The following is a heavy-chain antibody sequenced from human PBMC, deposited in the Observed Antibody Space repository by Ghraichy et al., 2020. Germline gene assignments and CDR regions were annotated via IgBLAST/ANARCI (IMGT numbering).Heavy chain of an antibody. CDR3: ARGSVGYCTSTTCQLYYFGMSV. Sequence: ETLSLTCAVYNASLTGPYWSWIRQSPGKGLEWIGEVIHTGAATYNPSLGSRVTISIDTSKNQFSLNLHSVTAADTAVYYCARGSVGYCTSTTCQLYYFGMSVWGQGTTVVVSS. CDR1: NASLTGPY. V-gene: IGHV4-34*01. J-gene: IGHJ6*02. D-gene: IGHD2-2*01. CDR2: VIHTGAA.